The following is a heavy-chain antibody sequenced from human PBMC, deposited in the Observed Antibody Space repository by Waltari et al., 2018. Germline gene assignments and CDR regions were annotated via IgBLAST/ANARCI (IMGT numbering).Heavy chain of an antibody. CDR1: GFSFDDYA. Sequence: GGLVQPGRSLRLSCAASGFSFDDYAMHWVRQAPGKGLEWVAGVSWKSGNLGYADSVQGRFTISRDDAKNSLYLQMNSLRAEDTAVYYCAKDVAAGDPPIYYSYMDVWGKGTTVTVSS. V-gene: IGHV3-9*01. J-gene: IGHJ6*03. CDR3: AKDVAAGDPPIYYSYMDV. D-gene: IGHD6-13*01. CDR2: VSWKSGNL.